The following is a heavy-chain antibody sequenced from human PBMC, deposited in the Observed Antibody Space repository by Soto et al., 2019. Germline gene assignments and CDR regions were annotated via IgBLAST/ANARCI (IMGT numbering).Heavy chain of an antibody. CDR1: GFTFSSYG. V-gene: IGHV3-33*01. D-gene: IGHD6-13*01. CDR3: AREGIAAAAPGAFDI. CDR2: IWYDGSNK. J-gene: IGHJ3*02. Sequence: QVQLVESGGGVVQPGRSLRLSCAASGFTFSSYGMHWVRQAPGKGLEWVAVIWYDGSNKYYADSVKGRFTISRDNSKNPLYLQMNSLRAEDTAVYYCAREGIAAAAPGAFDIWGQGTMVTVSS.